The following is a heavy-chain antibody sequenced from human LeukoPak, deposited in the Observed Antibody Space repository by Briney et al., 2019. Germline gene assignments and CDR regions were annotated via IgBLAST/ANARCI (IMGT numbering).Heavy chain of an antibody. V-gene: IGHV3-15*07. CDR1: GATFSNLW. Sequence: GGSLRLSCVVSGATFSNLWMNWVRQAPGKGLEWVGRIKSNVDGGTRDYAAPLKGRFTISRDDSKNTLYLQMNSLETEDTAIYYRSTDPPLTGGLYLDYWGQGALVSVSS. J-gene: IGHJ4*02. CDR2: IKSNVDGGTR. CDR3: STDPPLTGGLYLDY. D-gene: IGHD7-27*01.